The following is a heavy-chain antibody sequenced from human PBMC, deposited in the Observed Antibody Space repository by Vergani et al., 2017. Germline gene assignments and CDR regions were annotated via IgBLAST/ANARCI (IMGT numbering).Heavy chain of an antibody. CDR2: IYYSGST. D-gene: IGHD3-3*01. CDR3: ARLWSGTLPPDY. CDR1: GGSISSNNYY. J-gene: IGHJ4*02. V-gene: IGHV4-39*01. Sequence: QLQLQESGPGLVKPSETLSLTCTVSGGSISSNNYYWGWIRQPPGKGLEWIGSIYYSGSTYYNPSLKSRVTISVDTSKNQLSLKLSSVTAADTAVFYCARLWSGTLPPDYWGQGILVTVSS.